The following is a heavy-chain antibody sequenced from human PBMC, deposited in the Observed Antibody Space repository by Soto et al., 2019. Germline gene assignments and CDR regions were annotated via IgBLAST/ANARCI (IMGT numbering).Heavy chain of an antibody. V-gene: IGHV1-2*04. D-gene: IGHD1-1*01. CDR1: GYTFTGYY. Sequence: ASVKVSCKASGYTFTGYYMHWVRQAPGQGLEWMGWINPNSGGTNYAQKFQGWVTMTRDTSISTAYMELSRLRSDDTAVYYCARGSTIRSSWNEQGFDYWGQGTLVTVPS. CDR2: INPNSGGT. J-gene: IGHJ4*02. CDR3: ARGSTIRSSWNEQGFDY.